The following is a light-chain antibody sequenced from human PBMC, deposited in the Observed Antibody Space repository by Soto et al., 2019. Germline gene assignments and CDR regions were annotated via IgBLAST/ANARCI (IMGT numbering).Light chain of an antibody. Sequence: DIVLTQSPDSLAVSLGERATINCKSSQTVLYSSDNKNHLAWYQQKPGQPPKTLIYWASTRESGVPDRFSGSGYGTDFTLTISNLQAEDVEVYYCQQYSSTPLTFGGGTRVEIK. CDR2: WAS. J-gene: IGKJ4*01. V-gene: IGKV4-1*01. CDR3: QQYSSTPLT. CDR1: QTVLYSSDNKNH.